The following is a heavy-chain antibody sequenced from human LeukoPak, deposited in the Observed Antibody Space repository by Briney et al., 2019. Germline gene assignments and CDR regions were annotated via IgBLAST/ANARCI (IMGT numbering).Heavy chain of an antibody. CDR1: GFTFTFYS. Sequence: GGSLRLSCAASGFTFTFYSMNWVRQAPGKGLEWISSISSLGRSYKYYADSVKGRFTISRDDAKNSLYLQMNSLGADDTAVYYCVRPSIDDYGDCGYWGQGTLVTVSS. V-gene: IGHV3-21*01. D-gene: IGHD4-17*01. J-gene: IGHJ4*02. CDR3: VRPSIDDYGDCGY. CDR2: ISSLGRSYK.